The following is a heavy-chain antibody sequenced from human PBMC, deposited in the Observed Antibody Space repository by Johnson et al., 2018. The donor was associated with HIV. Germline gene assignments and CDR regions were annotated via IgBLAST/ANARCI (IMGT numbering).Heavy chain of an antibody. V-gene: IGHV3-30-3*01. CDR2: ISYDGSNK. D-gene: IGHD1-26*01. J-gene: IGHJ3*02. CDR3: ARDRSPYSRVSLGGI. CDR1: GFNFNIYA. Sequence: QVQLVESGGGVVQPGRSLRLSCAASGFNFNIYAMHWVRQAPGKGLEWVSVISYDGSNKYYADSVQGRITVSIDNSKNTLSLQMDSLRPEDTAVYYCARDRSPYSRVSLGGIWGQGTMVTVSS.